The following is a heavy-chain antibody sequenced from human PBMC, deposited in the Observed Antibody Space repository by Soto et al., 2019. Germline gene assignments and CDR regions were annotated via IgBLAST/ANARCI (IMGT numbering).Heavy chain of an antibody. D-gene: IGHD3-16*01. J-gene: IGHJ4*02. Sequence: SVKVSCKASGGTFSSYAISWVRQAPGQGLGWMGGIIPIFGTANYAQKFQGRVTITADESTSTAYMELSSLRSEDTAVYYCARAQGGKFTFDYWGQGTLVTVSS. CDR1: GGTFSSYA. CDR2: IIPIFGTA. V-gene: IGHV1-69*13. CDR3: ARAQGGKFTFDY.